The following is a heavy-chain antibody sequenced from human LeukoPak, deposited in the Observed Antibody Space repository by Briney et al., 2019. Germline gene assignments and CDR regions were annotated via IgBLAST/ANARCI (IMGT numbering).Heavy chain of an antibody. CDR3: ASQSSVRGVIASGDY. V-gene: IGHV4-39*07. J-gene: IGHJ4*02. CDR1: GGSISSSSYY. Sequence: NASEALSLTRTVSGGSISSSSYYWGWIRQPPGKGLEWIGSIYNSGSTYYNPSLKSRVTISVDTSKNQFSLKLSSVTAADTAVYYCASQSSVRGVIASGDYWGQGTLVTVSS. D-gene: IGHD3-10*01. CDR2: IYNSGST.